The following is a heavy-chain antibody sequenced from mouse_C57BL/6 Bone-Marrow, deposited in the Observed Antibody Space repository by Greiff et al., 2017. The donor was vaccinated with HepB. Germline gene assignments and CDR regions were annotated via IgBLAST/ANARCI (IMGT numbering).Heavy chain of an antibody. CDR2: IYPRDGST. V-gene: IGHV1-78*01. CDR1: GYTFTDHT. J-gene: IGHJ2*01. D-gene: IGHD1-1*01. CDR3: ARGPYYGSSYFDY. Sequence: VKLVESDAELVKPGASVKISCKVSGYTFTDHTIHWMKQRPEQGLEWIGYIYPRDGSTKYNEKFKGKATLTADKSSSTAYMQLNSLTSEDSAVYFCARGPYYGSSYFDYWGQGTTLTVSS.